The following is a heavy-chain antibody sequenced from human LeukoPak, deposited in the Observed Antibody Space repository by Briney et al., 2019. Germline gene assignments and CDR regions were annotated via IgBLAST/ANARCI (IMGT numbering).Heavy chain of an antibody. CDR2: IWYDGSNK. J-gene: IGHJ4*02. CDR3: ARDTGSNYYDSSGLFDY. CDR1: GFTFSSYG. Sequence: GGSLRLSCAASGFTFSSYGMHWVRQAPGKGLEWVAVIWYDGSNKYYADSVKGRFTISRDSSKNTLYLQMNSLRAEDTAVYYCARDTGSNYYDSSGLFDYWGQGTLVTVSS. V-gene: IGHV3-33*01. D-gene: IGHD3-22*01.